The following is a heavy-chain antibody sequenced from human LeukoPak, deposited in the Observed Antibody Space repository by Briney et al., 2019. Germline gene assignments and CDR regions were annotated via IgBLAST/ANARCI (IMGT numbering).Heavy chain of an antibody. Sequence: PSETLSLTCTVSGGSISSNNYLWGWIRQPPGTGLEWIGSIYDSGSTYYNPSLKSRVTISVDTSKNQFSLKLNSVTAADTAMYYCQSRFLEWLLDYWGQGTLVTVSS. V-gene: IGHV4-39*01. CDR2: IYDSGST. CDR3: QSRFLEWLLDY. D-gene: IGHD3-3*01. J-gene: IGHJ4*02. CDR1: GGSISSNNYL.